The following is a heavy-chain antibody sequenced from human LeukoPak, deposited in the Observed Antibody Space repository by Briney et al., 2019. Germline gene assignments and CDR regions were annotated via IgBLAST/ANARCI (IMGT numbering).Heavy chain of an antibody. J-gene: IGHJ4*02. CDR2: ISTSSTYI. V-gene: IGHV3-21*01. D-gene: IGHD1-20*01. CDR3: ARDPPFIIGTTFFDY. Sequence: GGSLRLSCAASGFTFSSYSMNWVRQAPGKGLEWVSSISTSSTYIYYADSVKGRSTISRDNAKNSLYLQMNSLRAEDTAVYYCARDPPFIIGTTFFDYWGLGTLVTVSP. CDR1: GFTFSSYS.